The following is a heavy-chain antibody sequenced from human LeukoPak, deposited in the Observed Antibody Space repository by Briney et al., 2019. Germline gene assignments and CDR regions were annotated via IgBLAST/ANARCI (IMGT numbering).Heavy chain of an antibody. CDR3: ARQEGSYGSNYFDY. V-gene: IGHV4-39*01. CDR2: IYYSGST. CDR1: GGSISSSSHY. Sequence: KPSETLSLTCTVSGGSISSSSHYWGWIRQPPGKGLEWIGSIYYSGSTYYNPSLESRVTISVDTSKNQFSLKMSSVTAADTAVYYCARQEGSYGSNYFDYWGQGTLVTVSS. J-gene: IGHJ4*02. D-gene: IGHD5-18*01.